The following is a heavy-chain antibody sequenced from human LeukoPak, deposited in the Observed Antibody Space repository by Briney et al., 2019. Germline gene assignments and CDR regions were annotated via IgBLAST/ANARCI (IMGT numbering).Heavy chain of an antibody. Sequence: GGSLRLSCAASGFTFSSYAMSWVRQAPGRGLEWVSAISGSGGSTYYADSVKGRFTISRDNAKNSLYLQMNSLRAEDTAVYYCARVVVAATHDAFDIWGQGTMVTVSS. CDR1: GFTFSSYA. V-gene: IGHV3-23*01. CDR2: ISGSGGST. CDR3: ARVVVAATHDAFDI. D-gene: IGHD2-15*01. J-gene: IGHJ3*02.